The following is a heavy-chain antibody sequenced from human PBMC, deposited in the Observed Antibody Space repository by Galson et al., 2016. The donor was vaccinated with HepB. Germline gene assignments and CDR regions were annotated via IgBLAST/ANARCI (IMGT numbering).Heavy chain of an antibody. D-gene: IGHD1-20*01. CDR3: AREGLTYPHWFDP. J-gene: IGHJ5*02. CDR2: ISYTGST. Sequence: IRQHPGKGLEYIGYISYTGSTYYNPSLKSRVTISVDTSKNQFSLKLSSLTAADTAVYYCAREGLTYPHWFDPWGQGTLVTVSS. V-gene: IGHV4-31*02.